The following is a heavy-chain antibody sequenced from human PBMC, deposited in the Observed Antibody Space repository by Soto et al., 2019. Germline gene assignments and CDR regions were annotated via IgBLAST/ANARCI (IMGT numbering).Heavy chain of an antibody. CDR3: TTDPASLLWFGEYPFDY. Sequence: EVQLVESGGGLVKPGGSLRLSCAASGFTFSNAWMSWVRQAPGKGLEWVGRIKSKTEGGTTDYAAPVKGRFTISRDDSKNTLYLQMNSLKTKDTAVYYCTTDPASLLWFGEYPFDYWGQGTLVTVSS. V-gene: IGHV3-15*01. CDR2: IKSKTEGGTT. J-gene: IGHJ4*02. D-gene: IGHD3-10*01. CDR1: GFTFSNAW.